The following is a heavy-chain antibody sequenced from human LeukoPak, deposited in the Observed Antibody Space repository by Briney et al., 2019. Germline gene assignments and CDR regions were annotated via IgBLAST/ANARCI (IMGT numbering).Heavy chain of an antibody. D-gene: IGHD3-9*01. J-gene: IGHJ5*02. CDR1: GGSMSSGNYY. CDR3: ATSNNPGYPYFDP. Sequence: SQTLSLTCTVSGGSMSSGNYYWSWIRQPAGGGLEWIGRIYTSDTTNYNPSLKSRVTISVDTSKNYFSLKLSSVTAADTAVYYCATSNNPGYPYFDPWGQGTLVTVSS. V-gene: IGHV4-61*02. CDR2: IYTSDTT.